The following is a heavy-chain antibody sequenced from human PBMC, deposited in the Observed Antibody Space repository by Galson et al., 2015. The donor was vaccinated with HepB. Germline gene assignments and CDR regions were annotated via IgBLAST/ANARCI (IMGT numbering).Heavy chain of an antibody. V-gene: IGHV1-69*13. Sequence: SVKVSCKASGGTFSRYAISWVRQAPGQGLEWMGGIIPIFGTANYAQKFQGRVTITADESTSTAYMELSSLRSEDTAVYYCATSYGSGSYDAFDIWGQGTMVTVSS. CDR2: IIPIFGTA. CDR1: GGTFSRYA. J-gene: IGHJ3*02. CDR3: ATSYGSGSYDAFDI. D-gene: IGHD3-10*01.